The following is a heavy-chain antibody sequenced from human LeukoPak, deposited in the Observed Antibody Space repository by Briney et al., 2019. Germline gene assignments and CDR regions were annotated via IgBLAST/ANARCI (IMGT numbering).Heavy chain of an antibody. Sequence: PGGSLRLSCAASGFRFNNYGIHWVRQAPGKGLEWVAVTWYDGSNKYYADSVRDRFTVSRDNSKNTVYLQTNSLRVEDTAVYYCVKDEVYLDSGGYPTPDTTLDYWGQGTLVTVSS. CDR1: GFRFNNYG. CDR2: TWYDGSNK. CDR3: VKDEVYLDSGGYPTPDTTLDY. J-gene: IGHJ4*02. D-gene: IGHD3-22*01. V-gene: IGHV3-33*06.